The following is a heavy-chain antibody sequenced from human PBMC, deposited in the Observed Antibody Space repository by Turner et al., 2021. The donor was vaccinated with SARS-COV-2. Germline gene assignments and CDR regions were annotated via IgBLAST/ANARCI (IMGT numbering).Heavy chain of an antibody. J-gene: IGHJ3*02. D-gene: IGHD3-22*01. V-gene: IGHV3-21*06. CDR1: GFTFSSYG. CDR2: SNSSSSYI. Sequence: EAQLVESGGGLVKPGGSLRVTCAAYGFTFSSYGMNWVRQAPGKGLEWVSSSNSSSSYIYYADSLKGRFTISRNNAKNSVYLQMNSLRAEDTAVYYCAREKPGFDSSGYYPDAFDIWGQGTMVTVSS. CDR3: AREKPGFDSSGYYPDAFDI.